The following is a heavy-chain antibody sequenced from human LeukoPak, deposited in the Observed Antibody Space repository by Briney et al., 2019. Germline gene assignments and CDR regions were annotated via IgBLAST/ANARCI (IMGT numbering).Heavy chain of an antibody. CDR3: ARVGSGSYFDY. J-gene: IGHJ4*02. CDR2: IWYDGSNK. V-gene: IGHV3-33*08. CDR1: GFILTNAW. Sequence: GGSLRLSCAASGFILTNAWMTWVRQAPGKGLEWVAVIWYDGSNKYYADSVEGRFTISRDNSKNTLYLQMNSLRAEDTAVYYCARVGSGSYFDYWGQGTLVTVSS. D-gene: IGHD3-10*01.